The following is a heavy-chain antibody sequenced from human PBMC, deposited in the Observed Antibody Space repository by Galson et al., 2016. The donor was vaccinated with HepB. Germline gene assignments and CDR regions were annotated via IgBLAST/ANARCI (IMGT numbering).Heavy chain of an antibody. CDR3: ARDRGLLHYYYGMDV. J-gene: IGHJ6*02. V-gene: IGHV3-33*08. CDR1: GFTFNNYG. Sequence: SLRLSCATSGFTFNNYGINWVRQAPGKGLEWVAVISYDGNNRHYADAVKGRFTISRDSSTNTVYLQMSSLGADDTAVYFCARDRGLLHYYYGMDVWGQGTLVTVSS. D-gene: IGHD1-26*01. CDR2: ISYDGNNR.